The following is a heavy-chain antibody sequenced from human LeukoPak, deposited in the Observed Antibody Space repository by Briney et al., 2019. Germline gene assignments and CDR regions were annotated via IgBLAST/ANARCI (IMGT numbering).Heavy chain of an antibody. V-gene: IGHV3-23*01. J-gene: IGHJ5*02. D-gene: IGHD1-26*01. CDR3: AKDWRSGGYLPHNWFDP. CDR1: GFTFSSYA. CDR2: ISGSGGST. Sequence: GGSLRLSCAASGFTFSSYAMSWVRQAPGKGLEWVSAISGSGGSTYYADSVKGRFTISRDNSKNTLYLQMNSLRAEDTAVYYCAKDWRSGGYLPHNWFDPWGQGTLVTVSS.